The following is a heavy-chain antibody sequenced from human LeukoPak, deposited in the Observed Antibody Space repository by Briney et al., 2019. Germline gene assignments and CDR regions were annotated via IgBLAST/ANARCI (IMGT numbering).Heavy chain of an antibody. V-gene: IGHV3-23*01. D-gene: IGHD4-23*01. CDR3: AKDRAYYGGNSLDY. CDR2: FSGSGGST. CDR1: GFTFSSYA. Sequence: GGSLRLSCAASGFTFSSYAMSWVRQAPGKGLERVSAFSGSGGSTYYVDSVKGRFTISRDNSKNTLYLQMNSLRAEDTAVYYCAKDRAYYGGNSLDYWGQGTLVTVSS. J-gene: IGHJ4*02.